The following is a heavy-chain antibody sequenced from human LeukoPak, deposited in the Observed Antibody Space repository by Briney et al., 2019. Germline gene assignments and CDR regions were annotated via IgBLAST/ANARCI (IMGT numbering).Heavy chain of an antibody. V-gene: IGHV3-30*02. CDR2: IRYDGSNK. CDR1: GFTFSSYG. J-gene: IGHJ3*02. D-gene: IGHD3-22*01. CDR3: AKGSRDSSGYLPQI. Sequence: GGSLRLSCAASGFTFSSYGMHWVRQAPGKGLEWVAFIRYDGSNKYYADSVKGRFTISRDNSKNTLYLHVNSLRPEDTAVYYCAKGSRDSSGYLPQIWGQGTMVTVSS.